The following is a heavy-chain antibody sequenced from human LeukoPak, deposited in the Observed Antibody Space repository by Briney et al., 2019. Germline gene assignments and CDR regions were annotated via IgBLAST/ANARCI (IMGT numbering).Heavy chain of an antibody. Sequence: GGSLRLSCAASGFTFSSYWMHWVRQAPGKGLVWVSRINSDGGTTTYADSVKGRFTISRDNAKNTLYLQMNSLRAEDTAVYYCTRGRSPNWFDPWGQGTLVTVSS. CDR2: INSDGGTT. J-gene: IGHJ5*02. D-gene: IGHD1-26*01. CDR1: GFTFSSYW. V-gene: IGHV3-74*01. CDR3: TRGRSPNWFDP.